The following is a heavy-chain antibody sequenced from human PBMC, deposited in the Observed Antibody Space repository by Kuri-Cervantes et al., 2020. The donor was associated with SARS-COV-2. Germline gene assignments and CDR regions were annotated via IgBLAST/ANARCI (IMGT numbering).Heavy chain of an antibody. CDR3: ARDSLGYGDYYFDY. V-gene: IGHV4-34*01. CDR2: INHSGST. D-gene: IGHD4-17*01. CDR1: GGSFSGYY. J-gene: IGHJ4*02. Sequence: ESLKISCAVYGGSFSGYYWSWIRQPPGKGLEWIGEINHSGSTNYNPSLKSRVTISVDTSKNQFSLKLSSVTAADTAVYYCARDSLGYGDYYFDYWGQGTLVTVSS.